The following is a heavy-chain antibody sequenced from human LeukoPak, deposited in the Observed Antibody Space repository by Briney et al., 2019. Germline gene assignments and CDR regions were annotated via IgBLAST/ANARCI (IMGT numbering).Heavy chain of an antibody. V-gene: IGHV1-18*04. Sequence: AASVKVSCKASGYTFTGYYMHWVRQAPGQGLEWMGWISAYNGNTNYAQKLQGRVTMTTDTSTSTAYMELRSLRSDDTAVYYCARDPGITMVRGAIFSYYYYMDVWGKGTTVTVSS. CDR2: ISAYNGNT. CDR3: ARDPGITMVRGAIFSYYYYMDV. CDR1: GYTFTGYY. D-gene: IGHD3-10*01. J-gene: IGHJ6*03.